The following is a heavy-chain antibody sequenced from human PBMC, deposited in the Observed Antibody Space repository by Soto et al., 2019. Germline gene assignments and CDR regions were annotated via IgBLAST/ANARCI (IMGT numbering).Heavy chain of an antibody. CDR3: ARVLFGRGNWFDP. J-gene: IGHJ5*02. CDR1: GGSISSYY. Sequence: PSETLSLTCTVSGGSISSYYLSWIRQPPGKGLEWIGYIYYSGSTNYNPSLKSRVTISVDTSKNQFSLKLSSVTAADTAVYYCARVLFGRGNWFDPWGQGTLVTVSS. D-gene: IGHD3-3*01. V-gene: IGHV4-59*01. CDR2: IYYSGST.